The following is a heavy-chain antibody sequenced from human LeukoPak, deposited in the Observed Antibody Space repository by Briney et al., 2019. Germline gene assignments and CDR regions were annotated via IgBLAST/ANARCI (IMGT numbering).Heavy chain of an antibody. D-gene: IGHD2-2*01. CDR3: ARWGSGPASNAFDI. CDR2: ISAYNGNT. Sequence: ASVKVSCKAPGYTFTSYGISWVRQAPGQGLEWMGWISAYNGNTNYAQKLQGRVTMTTDTSTSTAYMELRSLRSDDTAVYYCARWGSGPASNAFDIWGQGTMVTVSS. J-gene: IGHJ3*02. CDR1: GYTFTSYG. V-gene: IGHV1-18*01.